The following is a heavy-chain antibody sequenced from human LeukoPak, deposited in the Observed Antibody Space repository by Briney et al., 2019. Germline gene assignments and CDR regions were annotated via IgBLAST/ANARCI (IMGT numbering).Heavy chain of an antibody. CDR2: INADNGDT. CDR1: GYTFTGYY. J-gene: IGHJ4*02. D-gene: IGHD6-13*01. V-gene: IGHV1-2*02. Sequence: ASVKVSCKASGYTFTGYYMHWVRQAPGQGLEWMGWINADNGDTNYAENFQGRVTMTRDTSISTAYMELRSLRSDDTAVYYCAREIAAADTYYFDYWGQGTLVTVSS. CDR3: AREIAAADTYYFDY.